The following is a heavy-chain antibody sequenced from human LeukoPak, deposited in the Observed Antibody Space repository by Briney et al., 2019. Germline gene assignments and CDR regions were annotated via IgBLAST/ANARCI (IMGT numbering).Heavy chain of an antibody. Sequence: SETLSLTCTVSGGSISSYYWSWIRQPPGKGLEWIGYIYYSGSTNYNPSLKSRVTISVDTSKNQFSLKLSSVTAADTAVYYCARGPASHGSGREVNFDYWGQGTLVTVSS. CDR2: IYYSGST. D-gene: IGHD6-19*01. J-gene: IGHJ4*02. CDR1: GGSISSYY. CDR3: ARGPASHGSGREVNFDY. V-gene: IGHV4-59*12.